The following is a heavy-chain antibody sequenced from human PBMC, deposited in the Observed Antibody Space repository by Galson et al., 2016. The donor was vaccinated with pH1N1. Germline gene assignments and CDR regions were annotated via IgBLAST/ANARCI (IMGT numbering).Heavy chain of an antibody. J-gene: IGHJ4*02. CDR3: ARAVGHYSG. Sequence: SLRLSCAASGFTFNSYWMSWVRQAPGKGLEWVANINEDGTGKYYVGSVKGRFTISRDNAKNLLYLQMYSLRAEDTAVYYCARAVGHYSGWGQGTLVTVSS. V-gene: IGHV3-7*04. CDR2: INEDGTGK. CDR1: GFTFNSYW. D-gene: IGHD3-10*01.